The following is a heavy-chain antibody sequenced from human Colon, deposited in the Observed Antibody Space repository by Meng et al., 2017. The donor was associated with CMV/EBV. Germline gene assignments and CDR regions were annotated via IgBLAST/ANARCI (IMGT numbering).Heavy chain of an antibody. V-gene: IGHV1-18*01. D-gene: IGHD1-7*01. CDR2: ISPYNGYT. Sequence: ASVKVSCKASGYTFTTYGISWVRQAPGQGLEWMGWISPYNGYTNYARKFRGRVTMTTDTSTSTAYMELRSLRSDDTAVYYCARNYRQVAPGFDPWGQGTLVTVSS. J-gene: IGHJ5*02. CDR3: ARNYRQVAPGFDP. CDR1: GYTFTTYG.